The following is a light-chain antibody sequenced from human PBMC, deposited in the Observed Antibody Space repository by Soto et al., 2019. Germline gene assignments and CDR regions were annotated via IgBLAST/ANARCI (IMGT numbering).Light chain of an antibody. CDR3: QQYDSYWT. V-gene: IGKV1-5*01. J-gene: IGKJ1*01. CDR1: PGVSNW. Sequence: DIQMTQSPSTLSGSVGDRVTITCRASPGVSNWLAWYQQKPGKAPKLLIYDVSSLESGVPPRFSGSGSGTDFTLTISGLQPDDFATYYCQQYDSYWTFGQGTKVDIK. CDR2: DVS.